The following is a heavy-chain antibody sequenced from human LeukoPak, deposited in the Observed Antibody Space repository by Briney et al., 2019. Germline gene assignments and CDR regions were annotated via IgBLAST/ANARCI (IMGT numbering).Heavy chain of an antibody. CDR2: IYHSGST. CDR3: AGDPVTTGHFDY. CDR1: GGSISSSNW. J-gene: IGHJ4*02. Sequence: SETLSLICAVSGGSISSSNWWSWVRQPPGKGLEWIGEIYHSGSTNYNPSLKSRVTISVDKSKNQFSLKLSSVTAADTAVYYCAGDPVTTGHFDYWGQGTLVTVSS. V-gene: IGHV4-4*02. D-gene: IGHD4-11*01.